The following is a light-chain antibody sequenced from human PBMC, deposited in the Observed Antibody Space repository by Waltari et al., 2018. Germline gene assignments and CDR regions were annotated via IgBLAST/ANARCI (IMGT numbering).Light chain of an antibody. J-gene: IGKJ2*01. CDR2: DAS. CDR1: QSVGIY. CDR3: QQRSSWTPHT. Sequence: EIVLTQSLATLSLSPGETATLPCRASQSVGIYLARYQQKPGQAPRLLIYDASNRATGIPDRFRGSGSGTDFTLTISSLEPEDFALYYCQQRSSWTPHTFGQGARLEIK. V-gene: IGKV3-11*01.